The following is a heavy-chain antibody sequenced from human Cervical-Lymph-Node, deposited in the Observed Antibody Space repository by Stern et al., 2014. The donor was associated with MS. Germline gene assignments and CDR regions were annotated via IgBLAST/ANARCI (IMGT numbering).Heavy chain of an antibody. CDR1: RDTFSHYA. J-gene: IGHJ5*02. CDR2: IIPGLGTT. V-gene: IGHV1-69*06. Sequence: QEQLVQSGAEVKKPGSSVKVSCKASRDTFSHYALSWVRQAPEQGLEWMGGIIPGLGTTSNAQKFQGRITITADTSTNTVYMKLSSLRSEDTAVYFCARDQGDYGSGSDYSWFDPWGQGTLVTVSS. D-gene: IGHD3-10*01. CDR3: ARDQGDYGSGSDYSWFDP.